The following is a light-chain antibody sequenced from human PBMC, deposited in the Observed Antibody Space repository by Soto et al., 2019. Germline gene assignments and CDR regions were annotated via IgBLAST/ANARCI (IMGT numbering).Light chain of an antibody. Sequence: DIQMTQSPSTLSASVGDRVTITCRASQSISSWLAWYQQKPGKAPKLLIYKASSSESGVPSRFSGSGSGTEFTLTISSLQPDDFATYYCRQYNSYPWTFGQGTKVEIK. CDR1: QSISSW. J-gene: IGKJ1*01. CDR3: RQYNSYPWT. V-gene: IGKV1-5*03. CDR2: KAS.